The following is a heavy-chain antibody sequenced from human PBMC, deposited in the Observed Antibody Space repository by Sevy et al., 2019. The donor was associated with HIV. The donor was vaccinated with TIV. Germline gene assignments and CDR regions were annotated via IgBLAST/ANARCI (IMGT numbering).Heavy chain of an antibody. CDR3: TRGLATADTPEYYFDY. D-gene: IGHD5-12*01. CDR1: GFTFGDYA. CDR2: IRRNSHEPYGGTT. V-gene: IGHV3-49*03. Sequence: GSLRLSCTSSGFTFGDYAMSWFRQAPGKWLEWVAFIRRNSHEPYGGTTEYAASVKGRFTISRDDSKSIAYLQMNSLKTEDTAVYYCTRGLATADTPEYYFDYWGQGILVTVSS. J-gene: IGHJ4*02.